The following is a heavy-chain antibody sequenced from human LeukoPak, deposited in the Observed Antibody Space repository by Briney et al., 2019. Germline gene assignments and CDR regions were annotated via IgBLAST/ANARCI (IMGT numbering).Heavy chain of an antibody. J-gene: IGHJ5*02. Sequence: SETLSLTCTVSGGSISSSSYYWGWIRQPPGKGLEWIGEINHSGSTNYNPSLKSRVTISVDTSKNQFSLKLSSVTAADTAVYYCARIRRGYCSSTSCPNWFDPWGQGTLVTVSS. V-gene: IGHV4-39*07. CDR1: GGSISSSSYY. D-gene: IGHD2-2*01. CDR2: INHSGST. CDR3: ARIRRGYCSSTSCPNWFDP.